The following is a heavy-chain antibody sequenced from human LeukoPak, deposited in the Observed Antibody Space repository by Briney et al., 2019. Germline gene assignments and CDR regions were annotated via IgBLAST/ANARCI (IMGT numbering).Heavy chain of an antibody. CDR3: ARHKDYYYSYMDV. CDR1: GGSISSSSYY. J-gene: IGHJ6*03. V-gene: IGHV4-39*01. CDR2: IYYSGST. Sequence: SETLSLTCTVSGGSISSSSYYWGWIRQPPGKGLEWIGTIYYSGSTYYNPSLTSRVTISVDTSKNQFSLKLSSVTAADTAVYYCARHKDYYYSYMDVWGKGTTVTISS.